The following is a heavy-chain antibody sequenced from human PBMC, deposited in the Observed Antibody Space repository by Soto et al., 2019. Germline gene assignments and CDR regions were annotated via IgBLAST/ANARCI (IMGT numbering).Heavy chain of an antibody. D-gene: IGHD6-6*01. J-gene: IGHJ4*02. V-gene: IGHV4-34*01. CDR2: INHSGST. CDR3: ARERVFSLYSSSAGLGC. Sequence: QVQLQQWGAGLLKPSETLSLTCAVYGGSFSGYYWSWIRQPPGKGLEWIGEINHSGSTNYNPSLKSRVTISGDTAKNQFSLKLSSVTAADTDVYYCARERVFSLYSSSAGLGCWGQGTLVTVSS. CDR1: GGSFSGYY.